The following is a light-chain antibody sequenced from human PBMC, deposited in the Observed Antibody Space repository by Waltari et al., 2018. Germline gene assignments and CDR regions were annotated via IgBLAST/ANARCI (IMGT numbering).Light chain of an antibody. CDR3: STWAYSLSDLV. CDR2: GHS. Sequence: QSALTQEASVSGTVGQKVTLPCTGNSNNVGSYAVGWYQQISHGAPKTVMFGHSLPSGIPVRFSGSQSGTTGALSISCLQHKEEADYSCSTWAYSLSDLVFGGGTKLTVL. V-gene: IGLV1-44*01. CDR1: SNNVGSYA. J-gene: IGLJ2*01.